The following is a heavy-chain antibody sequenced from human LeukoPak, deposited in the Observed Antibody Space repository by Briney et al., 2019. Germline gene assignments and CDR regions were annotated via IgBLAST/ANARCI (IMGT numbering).Heavy chain of an antibody. Sequence: SGPTLVKPSESLSLTCTVSGASINTYYWGWIRQPPGKPLEWIGYIYSGSTKYDPSLQSRVTISVDTSKNQFSLNLSSVTAADTAVYYCASTKGVISYFDYWGQGTLVTVSS. V-gene: IGHV4-59*01. CDR2: IYSGST. CDR3: ASTKGVISYFDY. J-gene: IGHJ4*02. D-gene: IGHD2-21*01. CDR1: GASINTYY.